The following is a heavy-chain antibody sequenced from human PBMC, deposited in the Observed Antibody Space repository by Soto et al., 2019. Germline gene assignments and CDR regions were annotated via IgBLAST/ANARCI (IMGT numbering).Heavy chain of an antibody. Sequence: QVQLVESGGGVVQPGRSLRLSCAASGFTFSSYAMHWVRQAPGKGLEWVAVISYDGSNKYYADSVKGRFTISRDNSKNTLYLQMNSLREEDTAVHYCARVTENYYYYGVDVWGQGTTVTVSS. J-gene: IGHJ6*01. CDR3: ARVTENYYYYGVDV. CDR1: GFTFSSYA. V-gene: IGHV3-30-3*01. CDR2: ISYDGSNK.